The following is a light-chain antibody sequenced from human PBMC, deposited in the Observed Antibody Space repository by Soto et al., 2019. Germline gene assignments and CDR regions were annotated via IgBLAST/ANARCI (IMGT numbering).Light chain of an antibody. J-gene: IGKJ4*01. Sequence: EIVLTQSPATLSLSPGERATLSCRASQSVSTYLAWYQQKPGQAPRLLIYDAFNRATGVPARFRGSGSGTDFTLTISGLEPEDFSVYYCQQRSSWLTFGGGTKVDIK. V-gene: IGKV3-11*01. CDR2: DAF. CDR3: QQRSSWLT. CDR1: QSVSTY.